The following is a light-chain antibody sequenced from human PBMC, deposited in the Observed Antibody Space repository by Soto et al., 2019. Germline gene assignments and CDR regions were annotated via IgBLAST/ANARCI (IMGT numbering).Light chain of an antibody. Sequence: EIVLTQSPGTLSLSPGERATLSCRASQSVSSSYLAWYQQKPGQAPRLLIYGASSRATGIPDRFSGSGSGTDFTLTISRLEPEDFAVYYCQQYEPFGQGTKVEIK. CDR2: GAS. V-gene: IGKV3-20*01. J-gene: IGKJ1*01. CDR3: QQYEP. CDR1: QSVSSSY.